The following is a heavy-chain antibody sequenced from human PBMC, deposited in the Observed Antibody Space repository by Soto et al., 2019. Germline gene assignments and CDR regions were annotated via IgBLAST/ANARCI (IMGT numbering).Heavy chain of an antibody. CDR2: LSGSGDST. V-gene: IGHV3-23*01. D-gene: IGHD6-13*01. CDR1: RFPFSIYA. J-gene: IGHJ4*02. Sequence: GGSLRLSCAASRFPFSIYAMSLVRQAPGKGLEWVSALSGSGDSTYYADSVKGRFTISRDNSKNTLYVQMNSLRAEDTAVYYCARAYSSNWFDYWGQGPMVTVSS. CDR3: ARAYSSNWFDY.